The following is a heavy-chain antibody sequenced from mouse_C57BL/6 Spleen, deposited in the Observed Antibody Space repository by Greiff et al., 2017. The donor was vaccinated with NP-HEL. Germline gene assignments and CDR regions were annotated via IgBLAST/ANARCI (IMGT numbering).Heavy chain of an antibody. Sequence: VKLMESGPELVKPGASVKISCKASGYAFSSSWMNWVKQRPGKGLEWIGRIYPGDGDTNYNGKFKGKATLTADKSSSTAYMQLSSLTSEDSAVYFCARSHDYGSSPYYFDYWGQGTTLTVSS. D-gene: IGHD1-1*01. CDR1: GYAFSSSW. CDR2: IYPGDGDT. CDR3: ARSHDYGSSPYYFDY. J-gene: IGHJ2*01. V-gene: IGHV1-82*01.